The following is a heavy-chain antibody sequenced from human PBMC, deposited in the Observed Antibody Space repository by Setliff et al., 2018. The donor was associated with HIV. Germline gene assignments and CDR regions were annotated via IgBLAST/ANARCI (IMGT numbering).Heavy chain of an antibody. CDR1: GGSISTSRYY. J-gene: IGHJ6*03. Sequence: PSETLSLTCTVSGGSISTSRYYWGWIRQPPGKGLEWIGSINYRGNTYYNPSLKSRAAISVDTSMNQISLKLSSVTAADTAVYYCASLDGSESPYIYYYYMDVWGKGTAVTVSS. V-gene: IGHV4-39*01. CDR2: INYRGNT. D-gene: IGHD3-10*01. CDR3: ASLDGSESPYIYYYYMDV.